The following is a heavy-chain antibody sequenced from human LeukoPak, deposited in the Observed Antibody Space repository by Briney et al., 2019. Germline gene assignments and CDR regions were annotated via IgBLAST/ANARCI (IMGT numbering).Heavy chain of an antibody. J-gene: IGHJ4*02. V-gene: IGHV5-51*01. CDR3: AASESQTRFDF. CDR1: GYTFTTHW. Sequence: KCGESLKISCKGSGYTFTTHWIAWVRQMPGKGLEWMGIIFPGDSDTTYSPSFEGQVTISADKSINTAYLQWSSLKASDTAMYYCAASESQTRFDFWGQGTLVTVSS. D-gene: IGHD1/OR15-1a*01. CDR2: IFPGDSDT.